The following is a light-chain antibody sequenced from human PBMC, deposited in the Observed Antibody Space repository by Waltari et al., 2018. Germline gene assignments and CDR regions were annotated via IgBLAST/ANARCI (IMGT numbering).Light chain of an antibody. V-gene: IGKV1-33*01. J-gene: IGKJ2*01. Sequence: DIQMPQSQSSLSASIGDRATITCQASQDINNRLNWYQQKPGKAPKLLIDDASSLEIGVPSRFSGSGSGTDFTFTISSLQPEDIATYHCQQYDSLPYTFGQGTKLEIK. CDR3: QQYDSLPYT. CDR1: QDINNR. CDR2: DAS.